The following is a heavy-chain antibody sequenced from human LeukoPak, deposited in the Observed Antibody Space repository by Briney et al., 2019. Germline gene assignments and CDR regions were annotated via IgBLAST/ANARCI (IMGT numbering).Heavy chain of an antibody. CDR1: GGSFSGYY. CDR3: AMRPQEYSSSWSDY. D-gene: IGHD6-13*01. CDR2: INHSGST. J-gene: IGHJ4*02. Sequence: SETLSLTCTVYGGSFSGYYWSWIRQPPGKGLEWIGEINHSGSTSYNPSLKSRLTISVDTSKNEFSLKLSSVTASDTAMYYCAMRPQEYSSSWSDYWGQGTLVTVSS. V-gene: IGHV4-34*01.